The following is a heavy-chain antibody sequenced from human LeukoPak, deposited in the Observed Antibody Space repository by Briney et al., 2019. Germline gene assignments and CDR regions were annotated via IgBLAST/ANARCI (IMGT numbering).Heavy chain of an antibody. V-gene: IGHV3-53*01. CDR1: GFTVSNKY. J-gene: IGHJ5*02. D-gene: IGHD5-18*01. CDR2: IYSGGST. Sequence: GGSLRPSCAAAGFTVSNKYTSWVRQAPGKGLEWVSVIYSGGSTYYPDSVKGVLTISRENSKNTLYLQMNSLRAEDTAVYYCARDQRYSYGWFDLWGQGTLVTVSS. CDR3: ARDQRYSYGWFDL.